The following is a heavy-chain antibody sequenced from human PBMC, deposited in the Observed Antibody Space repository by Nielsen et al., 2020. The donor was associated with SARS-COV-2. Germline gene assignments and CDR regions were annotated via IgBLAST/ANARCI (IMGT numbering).Heavy chain of an antibody. V-gene: IGHV3-48*02. CDR2: ISETGRVI. J-gene: IGHJ4*02. Sequence: GESLKISCAASGFTFNVYSMNWIRQAPGKGLEWISYISETGRVIFYADSVKGRHTISRDNTKNSLYLQINSLRDDDSAVYYCARDSRGGSYSSSWYFDLWGQGTLVTASS. CDR1: GFTFNVYS. CDR3: ARDSRGGSYSSSWYFDL. D-gene: IGHD6-13*01.